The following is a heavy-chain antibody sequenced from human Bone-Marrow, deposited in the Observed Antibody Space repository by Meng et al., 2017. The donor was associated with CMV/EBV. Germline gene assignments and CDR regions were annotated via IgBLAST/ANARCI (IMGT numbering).Heavy chain of an antibody. CDR1: GFTFSSYA. J-gene: IGHJ6*02. CDR2: ISSNGGST. D-gene: IGHD6-13*01. V-gene: IGHV3-64*02. Sequence: GGSLRLSCAASGFTFSSYAIHWVRQAPGKGLEYVSAISSNGGSTYYADSVKGRFTISRDNSKSTVSLQMNSLRAEDTAVYYCAKDQVPVGGYYFYGMDVWGQGATVTVSS. CDR3: AKDQVPVGGYYFYGMDV.